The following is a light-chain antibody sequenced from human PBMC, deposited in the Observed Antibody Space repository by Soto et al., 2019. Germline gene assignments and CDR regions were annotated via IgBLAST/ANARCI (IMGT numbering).Light chain of an antibody. J-gene: IGKJ1*01. CDR3: QQRSNWPRT. CDR1: QSVRNY. Sequence: EIVFTQSPATLSFSPGERATLGCRASQSVRNYLAWYQQKPGQAPRLLIYDASNRATGIPARFSGSGSGTDFTLTISSLEPEDFAVYYCQQRSNWPRTFGQGTKVDIK. CDR2: DAS. V-gene: IGKV3-11*01.